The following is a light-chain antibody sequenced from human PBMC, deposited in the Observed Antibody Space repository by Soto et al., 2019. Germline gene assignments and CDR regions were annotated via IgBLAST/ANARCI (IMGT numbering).Light chain of an antibody. CDR1: QSVLYSSNNKNY. J-gene: IGKJ5*01. V-gene: IGKV4-1*01. CDR2: CAS. Sequence: DIVMTQSPDSLAVSLGERATINCKSSQSVLYSSNNKNYLAWYQQKPGQPPKLLIYCASTRESGVPDRFSGSGSGTDFTLTISSLQAEDVAVYYCQQYYSTPFTFGRGTRLEIK. CDR3: QQYYSTPFT.